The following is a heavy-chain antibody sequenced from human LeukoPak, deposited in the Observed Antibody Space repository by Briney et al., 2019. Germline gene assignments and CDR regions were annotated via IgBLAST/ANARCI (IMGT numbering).Heavy chain of an antibody. D-gene: IGHD4-23*01. CDR2: IYYSGST. Sequence: PSETLSLTCTVSGGSISSSSYYWGWIRQPPGKGLEWIGSIYYSGSTYYNPSLKSRVTISVDTSKNQFSLKLSSVTAADTAVYYCAGPSPTPYYYYGMDVWGQGTTVTVSS. J-gene: IGHJ6*02. CDR1: GGSISSSSYY. CDR3: AGPSPTPYYYYGMDV. V-gene: IGHV4-39*01.